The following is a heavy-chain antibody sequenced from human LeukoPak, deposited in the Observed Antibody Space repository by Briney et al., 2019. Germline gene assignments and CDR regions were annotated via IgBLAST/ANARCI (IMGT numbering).Heavy chain of an antibody. CDR1: GYTFTSYG. CDR2: ISAYNGNT. J-gene: IGHJ3*02. V-gene: IGHV1-18*01. Sequence: ASVEVSCKASGYTFTSYGISWVRQAPGQGLEWMGWISAYNGNTNYAQKLQGRVTMTTDTSTSTAYMELRSLRSDDTAVYYCARESAYCGGDCYSGAFDIWGQGTMVTVSS. CDR3: ARESAYCGGDCYSGAFDI. D-gene: IGHD2-21*02.